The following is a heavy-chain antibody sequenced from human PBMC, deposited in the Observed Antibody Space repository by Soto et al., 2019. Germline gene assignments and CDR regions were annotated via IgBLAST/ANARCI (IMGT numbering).Heavy chain of an antibody. J-gene: IGHJ4*02. CDR2: ISGSGSST. CDR1: GFTFSSYA. CDR3: AKDRRGLAVAGIFDY. Sequence: GGSLRLSCAASGFTFSSYAMSWVRQAPGKGLKWVTAISGSGSSTYYADSVKGRFNISRDNSKNTLYLQMNSLRAEDTAVYYCAKDRRGLAVAGIFDYGGQGTLVTVFS. V-gene: IGHV3-23*01. D-gene: IGHD6-19*01.